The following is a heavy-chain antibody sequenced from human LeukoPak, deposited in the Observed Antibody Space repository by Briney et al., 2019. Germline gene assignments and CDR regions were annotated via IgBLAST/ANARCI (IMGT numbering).Heavy chain of an antibody. CDR2: IKQQGSEK. D-gene: IGHD2-21*01. V-gene: IGHV3-7*01. Sequence: GGSLRLSCAASGLTFSSYWMSWVRQAPGKGLEWVANIKQQGSEKYYVDSVKGRFTISRDDAKNSLYLQMNSLRAEDTAVYYCARLWPFDYWGQGTLVTVSS. CDR1: GLTFSSYW. CDR3: ARLWPFDY. J-gene: IGHJ4*02.